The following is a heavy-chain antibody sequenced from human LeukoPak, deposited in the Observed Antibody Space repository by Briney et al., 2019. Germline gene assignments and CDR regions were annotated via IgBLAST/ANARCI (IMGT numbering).Heavy chain of an antibody. Sequence: ASVKVSCKASGYTFTGYYMHWVRQAPGQGLEWMGWISAYNGNTNYAQKLQGRVTMTTDTSTSTAYMELRSLRSDDKAVYYCARVSFGDPYYYYMDVWGKGTTVTASS. D-gene: IGHD2-21*02. CDR3: ARVSFGDPYYYYMDV. V-gene: IGHV1-18*04. J-gene: IGHJ6*03. CDR1: GYTFTGYY. CDR2: ISAYNGNT.